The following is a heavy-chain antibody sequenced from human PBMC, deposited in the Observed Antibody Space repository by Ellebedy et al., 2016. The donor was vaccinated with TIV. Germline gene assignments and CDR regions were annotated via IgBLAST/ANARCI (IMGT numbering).Heavy chain of an antibody. CDR2: IYYSGST. D-gene: IGHD1-7*01. J-gene: IGHJ4*02. Sequence: MPSETLSLTCTVSGGSISSSSYYWGWIRQPPGKGLEWIGSIYYSGSTYYNPSLKSRVTISVDTSKNQFSLKLSSVTAADTAVYYCARGDELRPFDYWGQGTLVTVSS. CDR3: ARGDELRPFDY. V-gene: IGHV4-39*01. CDR1: GGSISSSSYY.